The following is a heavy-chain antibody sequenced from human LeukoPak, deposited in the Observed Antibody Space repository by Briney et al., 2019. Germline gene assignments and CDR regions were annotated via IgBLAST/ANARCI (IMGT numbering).Heavy chain of an antibody. CDR1: GGSISSGDYY. V-gene: IGHV4-30-4*01. CDR3: AGEGGDSTVTSAFDI. D-gene: IGHD4-17*01. Sequence: SQTLSLTCTVSGGSISSGDYYWSWIRQPPGKGLEWIGYIYYSGSTYYNPSLKSRVTISVDTSKNQFSLKLSSVTADDTVVYYCAGEGGDSTVTSAFDIWGQGTMVTVSS. J-gene: IGHJ3*02. CDR2: IYYSGST.